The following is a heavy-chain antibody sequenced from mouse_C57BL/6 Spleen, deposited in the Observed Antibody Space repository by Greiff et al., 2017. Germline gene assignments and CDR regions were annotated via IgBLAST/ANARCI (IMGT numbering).Heavy chain of an antibody. CDR3: TKVCGRGY. CDR1: GYTFTDYE. Sequence: VQLQQSGAGLVRPGASVTLSCKASGYTFTDYEMHWVKQTPVHGLEWIGAIDPETGGTAYNQKFKGKAILTADKSSSTAYMVLRSLTAEDSAVYYCTKVCGRGYWGQVTLVTGSA. V-gene: IGHV1-15*01. D-gene: IGHD1-1*01. J-gene: IGHJ3*01. CDR2: IDPETGGT.